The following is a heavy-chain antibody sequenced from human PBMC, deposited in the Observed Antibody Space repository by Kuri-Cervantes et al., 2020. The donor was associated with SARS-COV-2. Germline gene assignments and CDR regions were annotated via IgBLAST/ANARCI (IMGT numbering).Heavy chain of an antibody. CDR3: ARSSPKGYEYEQQLVPYYFDY. CDR1: GGTFSSYA. J-gene: IGHJ4*02. D-gene: IGHD6-13*01. V-gene: IGHV1-69*05. CDR2: IIPIFGTA. Sequence: SVKVSCKASGGTFSSYAISWVRQAPGQGLKWMGGIIPIFGTANYAQKFQGRVTITTDESTSTAYMELSSLRSEDTAVYYCARSSPKGYEYEQQLVPYYFDYWGQGTLVTVSS.